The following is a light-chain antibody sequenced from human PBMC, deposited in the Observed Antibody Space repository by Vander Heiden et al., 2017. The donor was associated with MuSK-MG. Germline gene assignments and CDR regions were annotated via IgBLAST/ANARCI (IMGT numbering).Light chain of an antibody. CDR3: QEDKRDPYI. Sequence: QMTQSPSTLPASIGDSVTITCRASQIIGDYLAWYQQRPGQAPKLLIYHASNLQTGVPSRGSGGGSWKECTRTSSSLQADDVATYYCQEDKRDPYIFGQGTKLEIK. CDR2: HAS. J-gene: IGKJ2*01. CDR1: QIIGDY. V-gene: IGKV1-5*01.